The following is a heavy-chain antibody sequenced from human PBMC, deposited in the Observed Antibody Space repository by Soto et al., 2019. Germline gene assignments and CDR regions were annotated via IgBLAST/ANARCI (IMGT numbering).Heavy chain of an antibody. J-gene: IGHJ6*02. D-gene: IGHD3-16*01. CDR3: ARGIVWWSYYGMDV. Sequence: PSETLSLTCAVYGGSFSGYYWSWIRQPPGKGLEWIGEINHSGTTNYNPSLKSQVTISVDTSKNQFSLKLSSVTAADTAVYYCARGIVWWSYYGMDVWGQGTTVTVSS. CDR1: GGSFSGYY. CDR2: INHSGTT. V-gene: IGHV4-34*01.